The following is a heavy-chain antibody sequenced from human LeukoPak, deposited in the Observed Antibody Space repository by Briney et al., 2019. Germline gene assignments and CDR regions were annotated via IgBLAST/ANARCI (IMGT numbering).Heavy chain of an antibody. D-gene: IGHD5-12*01. V-gene: IGHV4-59*01. CDR1: GVPISSYY. Sequence: PSETLPLPCTASGVPISSYYWGWIRPPPGKGLEGVGYIYYRGSTNYNPSLKSRVTISVDTSKNQFSLKLSSVTAADTAVYYCARVTGYDWESSYDYWGQGTLVTVSS. CDR2: IYYRGST. J-gene: IGHJ4*02. CDR3: ARVTGYDWESSYDY.